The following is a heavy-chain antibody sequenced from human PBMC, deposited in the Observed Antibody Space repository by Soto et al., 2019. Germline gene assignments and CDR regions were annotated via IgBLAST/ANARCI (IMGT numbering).Heavy chain of an antibody. J-gene: IGHJ4*02. CDR3: AKDENYYGSGSYRSQHMFDY. CDR1: GFTFSSYG. D-gene: IGHD3-10*01. V-gene: IGHV3-30*18. Sequence: QVQLVESGGGVVQPGRSLRLSCAASGFTFSSYGMHWVRQAPGKGLEWVAVISYDGSNKYYADSVKGRFTISRDNSKNTLYLQMNSLRAEDTAVYYCAKDENYYGSGSYRSQHMFDYWGQGTLVTVSS. CDR2: ISYDGSNK.